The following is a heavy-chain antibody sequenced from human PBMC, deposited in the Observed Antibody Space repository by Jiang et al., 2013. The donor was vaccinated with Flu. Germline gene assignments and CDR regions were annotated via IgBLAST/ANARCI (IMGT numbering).Heavy chain of an antibody. Sequence: QLVESGAEVREPGASVKVSCTASGYSFNSFDVNWVRQAPGQGLEWMGWINPNSGGTSYAQKFQGSFTMTRDTSISTAYMELSSLRSDDTAVFFCAITTTGSTSSTEYFQYWGQGTLVTVSS. D-gene: IGHD6-6*01. V-gene: IGHV1-2*02. CDR1: GYSFNSFD. J-gene: IGHJ1*01. CDR3: AITTTGSTSSTEYFQY. CDR2: INPNSGGT.